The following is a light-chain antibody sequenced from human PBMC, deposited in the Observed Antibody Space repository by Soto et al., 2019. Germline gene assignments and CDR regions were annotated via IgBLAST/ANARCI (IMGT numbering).Light chain of an antibody. CDR1: SSDVGDYNS. CDR3: SSYTSSSTRV. J-gene: IGLJ1*01. Sequence: QSALTQTASLSGSPGQSIAISCTGTSSDVGDYNSVSWYQQHPGKAPKLMIYDVTNRPSGVSNRFSGSKSGNTASLTISGLQAEDEADYYCSSYTSSSTRVFGTGTKVTVL. V-gene: IGLV2-14*01. CDR2: DVT.